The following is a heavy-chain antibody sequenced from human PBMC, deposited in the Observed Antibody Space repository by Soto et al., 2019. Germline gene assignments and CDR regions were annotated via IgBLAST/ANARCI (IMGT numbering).Heavy chain of an antibody. CDR1: GYTFTSYD. Sequence: ASVKVSCKASGYTFTSYDINWVRQATGQGLEWMGWMNPNSGNTGYAQKFQGRVTMTRNTSISTAYMELSSLRSEDTAVYYCARATRLLWFGELLSHYYYGMDAWGQGTTVTSP. CDR2: MNPNSGNT. J-gene: IGHJ6*02. V-gene: IGHV1-8*01. CDR3: ARATRLLWFGELLSHYYYGMDA. D-gene: IGHD3-10*01.